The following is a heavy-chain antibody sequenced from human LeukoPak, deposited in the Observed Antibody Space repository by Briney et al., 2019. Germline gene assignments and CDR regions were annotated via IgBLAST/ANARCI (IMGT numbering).Heavy chain of an antibody. D-gene: IGHD3-10*01. V-gene: IGHV4-59*01. CDR3: ARVEEGYGSGRRENYYYYYMDV. CDR1: GGSISSYY. Sequence: SETLSLTCTVSGGSISSYYWSWVRQPPGKGLEWIGYIYYSGSTNYNPSLKSRVTISVDTSKNQFSLKLSSVTAADTAVYYCARVEEGYGSGRRENYYYYYMDVWGKGTTVTISS. J-gene: IGHJ6*03. CDR2: IYYSGST.